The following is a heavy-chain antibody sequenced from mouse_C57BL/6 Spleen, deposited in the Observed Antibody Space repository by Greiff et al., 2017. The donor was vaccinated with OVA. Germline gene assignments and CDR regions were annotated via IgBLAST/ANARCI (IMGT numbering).Heavy chain of an antibody. CDR2: ISYDGSN. CDR1: GYSITSGYY. J-gene: IGHJ3*01. V-gene: IGHV3-6*01. D-gene: IGHD2-4*01. Sequence: DVQLQESGPGLVKPSQSLSLTCSVTGYSITSGYYWNWIRQFPGNKLEWMGYISYDGSNNYNPSLKNRISITRDTSKNQFFLKLNSVTTEDTATYYCARDYDYDETWFAYWGQGTLVTVSA. CDR3: ARDYDYDETWFAY.